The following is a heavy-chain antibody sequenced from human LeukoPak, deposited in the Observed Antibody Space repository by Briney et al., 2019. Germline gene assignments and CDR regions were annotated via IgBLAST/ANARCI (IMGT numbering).Heavy chain of an antibody. CDR2: ISYDGSNK. CDR1: GFTFSSYA. CDR3: AKAGISSGYYLPPHEYFQH. Sequence: GGSLRLSCAASGFTFSSYAMHWVRQAPGKGLEWVAVISYDGSNKYYADSVKGRFTISRDNSKNTLYLQMNSLRAEDTAVYYCAKAGISSGYYLPPHEYFQHWGQGTLVTVSS. V-gene: IGHV3-30-3*01. D-gene: IGHD3-22*01. J-gene: IGHJ1*01.